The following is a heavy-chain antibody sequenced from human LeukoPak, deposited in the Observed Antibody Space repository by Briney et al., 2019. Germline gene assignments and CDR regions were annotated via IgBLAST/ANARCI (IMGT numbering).Heavy chain of an antibody. Sequence: GESLRLSCAASGFTFSSYAMSWVRQAPGKGLEWVSSISVSGGGTYYADSVKGRFTISRDNSKNTLYLQMNSLRAEDTAVYYCAKIGANVGFWGQGTLVTVSS. CDR1: GFTFSSYA. D-gene: IGHD4/OR15-4a*01. CDR3: AKIGANVGF. CDR2: ISVSGGGT. J-gene: IGHJ4*02. V-gene: IGHV3-23*01.